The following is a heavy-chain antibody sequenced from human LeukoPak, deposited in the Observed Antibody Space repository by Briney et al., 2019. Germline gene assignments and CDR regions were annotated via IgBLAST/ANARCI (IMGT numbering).Heavy chain of an antibody. CDR2: IYYSGST. CDR1: GGSISSYY. CDR3: ARGVNSGYFDY. V-gene: IGHV4-59*01. J-gene: IGHJ4*02. Sequence: SETLSLTCTVSGGSISSYYWSWIRQPPGKGVEWIGYIYYSGSTNYSPSLKSRVTISLDTSKNQFSLKLSSVTAADTAVYYCARGVNSGYFDYCGQGTLVTVSS. D-gene: IGHD1-26*01.